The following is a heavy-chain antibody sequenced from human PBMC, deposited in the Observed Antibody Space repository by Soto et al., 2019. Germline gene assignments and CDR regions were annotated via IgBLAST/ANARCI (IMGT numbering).Heavy chain of an antibody. CDR1: GFTFSTYG. D-gene: IGHD2-15*01. CDR3: ATLLAPFDY. V-gene: IGHV3-33*01. Sequence: GGSLRLSCAASGFTFSTYGMHWVRQAPGKGLEWVAVIWYDGTSTDYADSVKGRFTISRDNSKNTLYLQMNSLRADDTAIYYCATLLAPFDYWGQGTLVTVSS. J-gene: IGHJ4*02. CDR2: IWYDGTST.